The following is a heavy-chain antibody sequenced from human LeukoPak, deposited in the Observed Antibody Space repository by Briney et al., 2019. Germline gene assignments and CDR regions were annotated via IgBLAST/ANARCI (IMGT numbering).Heavy chain of an antibody. D-gene: IGHD2-8*01. CDR1: GFTFSSYA. Sequence: GGSLRLSCAASGFTFSSYAMSWVRQAPGKGLEWVSAIGGSGGSTYYAHSVKGRFRISRDNSNNILYLQMNSLRTEDTAVYYCAKDRCSNGIGCYYYYMEVWGKGTTVTISS. CDR2: IGGSGGST. J-gene: IGHJ6*03. CDR3: AKDRCSNGIGCYYYYMEV. V-gene: IGHV3-23*01.